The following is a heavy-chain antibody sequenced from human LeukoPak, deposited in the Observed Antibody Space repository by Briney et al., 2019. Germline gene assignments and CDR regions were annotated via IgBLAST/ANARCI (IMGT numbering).Heavy chain of an antibody. CDR3: AREDGYCSSTSCYDGY. CDR1: GFTFSDYY. CDR2: ISSSGSTI. Sequence: PGGSLRLSCAASGFTFSDYYMSWIRQAPGKGLEWVSYISSSGSTIYYADSVKGRFTISRDNAKNSLYLQMNSLRAEDTAVYYCAREDGYCSSTSCYDGYWGQGTLVTVSS. D-gene: IGHD2-2*01. V-gene: IGHV3-11*01. J-gene: IGHJ4*02.